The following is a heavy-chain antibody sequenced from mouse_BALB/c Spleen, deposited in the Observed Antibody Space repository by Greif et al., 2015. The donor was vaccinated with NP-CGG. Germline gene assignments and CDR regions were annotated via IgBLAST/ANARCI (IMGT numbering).Heavy chain of an antibody. V-gene: IGHV1S41*01. CDR3: ASDSSGPWYY. D-gene: IGHD3-2*01. J-gene: IGHJ2*01. CDR2: IAPGSGST. Sequence: DLVKPGASVKLSCKASGYTFTSYWINWIKQRPGQGLEWIGRIAPGSGSTYYNEMFKGKATLTVDTPSSTAYIQLSSLPSEDSAVYFCASDSSGPWYYWGQGTTLTVSS. CDR1: GYTFTSYW.